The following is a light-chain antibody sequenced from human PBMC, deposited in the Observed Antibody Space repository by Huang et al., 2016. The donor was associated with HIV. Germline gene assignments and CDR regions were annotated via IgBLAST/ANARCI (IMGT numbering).Light chain of an antibody. J-gene: IGKJ1*01. CDR3: QQYNNWPPA. Sequence: IVMTQSPDTVSVSPGERATLSCRARQSVHINLAWYQQKPGQAPRLLIYGASSRATGIPGRFSGSASGTEFTLTITSLQSEDSALYYCQQYNNWPPAFGQGTKVEIK. CDR1: QSVHIN. CDR2: GAS. V-gene: IGKV3-15*01.